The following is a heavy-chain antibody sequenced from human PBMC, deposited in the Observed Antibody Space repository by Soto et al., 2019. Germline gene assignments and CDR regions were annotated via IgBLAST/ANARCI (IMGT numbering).Heavy chain of an antibody. Sequence: ASVSVSCKASGDTFTGYYMHWVRQAPGQGLEWMGWINPNSGGTNYAQKFQVRVTMTRDTSISTAYMALSRLRSDDTAVYYCAREPTIGNWFDPWGQGTLDPVSS. V-gene: IGHV1-2*02. CDR2: INPNSGGT. CDR1: GDTFTGYY. CDR3: AREPTIGNWFDP. D-gene: IGHD2-8*01. J-gene: IGHJ5*02.